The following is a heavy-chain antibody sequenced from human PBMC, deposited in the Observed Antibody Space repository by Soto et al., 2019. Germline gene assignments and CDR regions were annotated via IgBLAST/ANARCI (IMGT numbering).Heavy chain of an antibody. CDR3: ASTLNKYYYDSSGYHYFDY. CDR2: IIPIFGTA. V-gene: IGHV1-69*01. D-gene: IGHD3-22*01. Sequence: QVQLVQSGAEVKKPGSSVKVSCKASGGTFSSYAISWVRQAPGQGLEWMGGIIPIFGTANYAQKFQGRVTITADESTSTAYMELSSLRSEYTAVYYCASTLNKYYYDSSGYHYFDYWGQGTLVTVSS. CDR1: GGTFSSYA. J-gene: IGHJ4*02.